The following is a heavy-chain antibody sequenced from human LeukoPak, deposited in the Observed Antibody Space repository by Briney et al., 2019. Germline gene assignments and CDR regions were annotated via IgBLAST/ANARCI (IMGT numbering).Heavy chain of an antibody. CDR1: GFTFRSYA. CDR3: ARAKYADGYNALDY. CDR2: ISYDGSNK. J-gene: IGHJ4*02. V-gene: IGHV3-30*04. D-gene: IGHD5-24*01. Sequence: SGGSLRLSCAASGFTFRSYAMHWVRQAPGKGLEWVAVISYDGSNKYYADSVKGRFTISRDNSKNTLYLQMNSLRAEDTAVYYCARAKYADGYNALDYWGQGTLVTVSS.